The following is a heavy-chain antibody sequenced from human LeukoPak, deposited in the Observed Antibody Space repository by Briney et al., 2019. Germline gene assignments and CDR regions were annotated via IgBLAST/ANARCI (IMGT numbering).Heavy chain of an antibody. V-gene: IGHV4-59*01. J-gene: IGHJ4*02. CDR2: IYYSGST. D-gene: IGHD2-15*01. CDR3: ARSHEYCSGGSCYPLTFDY. Sequence: SETLSLTCTVSGGSISSYYWSWLRQPPGKGLEWIGYIYYSGSTNYNPSLKSRVTISVDTSKNQFSLKLSSVTAADTAVYYCARSHEYCSGGSCYPLTFDYWGQGTLVTVSS. CDR1: GGSISSYY.